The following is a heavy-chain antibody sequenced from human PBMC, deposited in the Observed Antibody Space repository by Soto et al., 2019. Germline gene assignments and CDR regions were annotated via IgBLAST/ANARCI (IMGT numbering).Heavy chain of an antibody. D-gene: IGHD6-13*01. CDR2: IIPIFGTA. Sequence: QVQLVQSGAEVKKPGSSVKVSCKASGGTFSSYAISWVRQAPGQGLEWMGGIIPIFGTANYAQKFQGRVTITADEXTXTXXMELSSLRSEDTAVYYCARTGVESAVYSIIYYFDYWGQGTLVTVSS. CDR3: ARTGVESAVYSIIYYFDY. CDR1: GGTFSSYA. V-gene: IGHV1-69*12. J-gene: IGHJ4*02.